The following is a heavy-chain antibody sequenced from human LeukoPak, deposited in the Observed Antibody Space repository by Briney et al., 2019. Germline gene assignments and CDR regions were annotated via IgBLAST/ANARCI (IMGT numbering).Heavy chain of an antibody. J-gene: IGHJ3*02. CDR2: ISSSSSYI. V-gene: IGHV3-21*01. D-gene: IGHD3-10*01. Sequence: GGSLRLSCAASGFTFSSYSMNWVRQAPGKGLEWVSSISSSSSYIYYADSVKGRFTISRDNAKNSLYLQMNSLRAEDTAVYYCARAGVIMPDAFDIWGQGTMVTVSS. CDR1: GFTFSSYS. CDR3: ARAGVIMPDAFDI.